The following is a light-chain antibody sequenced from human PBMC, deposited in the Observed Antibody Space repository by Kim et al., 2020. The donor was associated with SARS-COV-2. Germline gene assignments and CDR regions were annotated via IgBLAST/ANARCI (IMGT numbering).Light chain of an antibody. J-gene: IGLJ3*02. CDR3: QSYDSSLSGSRV. V-gene: IGLV1-40*01. CDR1: SSNIGAGYD. Sequence: VTNSCTGSSSNIGAGYDVHWYQQLPRTAPKLLIYGNSNRPSGVPDRFSGSKSGTSASLAITGLQAEDEADYYCQSYDSSLSGSRVFGGGTQLTVL. CDR2: GNS.